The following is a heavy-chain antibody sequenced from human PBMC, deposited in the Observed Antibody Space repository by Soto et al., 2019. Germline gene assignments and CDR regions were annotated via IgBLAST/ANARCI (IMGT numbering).Heavy chain of an antibody. V-gene: IGHV3-21*01. D-gene: IGHD2-2*01. Sequence: EVQLVESGGGLVKPGGSLRLSCAASGFTFSSYSMNWVRQAPGKGLEWVSSISSSSRHIFYADSVKGRLTISRDNANNSLYLQMSSLRVEDTAVYYCATIYCTSTNCYSFGYWGQGILITVSS. CDR3: ATIYCTSTNCYSFGY. CDR2: ISSSSRHI. CDR1: GFTFSSYS. J-gene: IGHJ4*02.